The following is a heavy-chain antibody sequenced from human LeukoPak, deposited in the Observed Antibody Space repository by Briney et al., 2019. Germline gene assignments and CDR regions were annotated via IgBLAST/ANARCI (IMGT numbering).Heavy chain of an antibody. CDR2: INHSGST. Sequence: SETLSLTCAVYGGSFSGYYWGWIRQPPGKGLEWIGEINHSGSTNYNPSLKSRVTISVDTSKNQFSLKLSSVTAADTPVYYCARCYYDSSGYYGFGYWGQGTLVTVSS. J-gene: IGHJ4*02. D-gene: IGHD3-22*01. V-gene: IGHV4-34*01. CDR1: GGSFSGYY. CDR3: ARCYYDSSGYYGFGY.